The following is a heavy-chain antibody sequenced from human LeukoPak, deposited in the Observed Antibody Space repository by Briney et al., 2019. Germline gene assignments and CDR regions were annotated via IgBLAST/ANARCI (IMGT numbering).Heavy chain of an antibody. V-gene: IGHV3-15*01. D-gene: IGHD6-19*01. CDR1: GFXFSNVW. CDR3: TPSIAVAGSLDY. J-gene: IGHJ4*02. Sequence: KPGGSLRLSCAASGFXFSNVWMSWVRXAPGKGLEGVGRIKSKTDGATTDYAAPVKGRFTISRDDSKNTLNLQMNSLKTEDTAVYYCTPSIAVAGSLDYWGQGTLVTVSS. CDR2: IKSKTDGATT.